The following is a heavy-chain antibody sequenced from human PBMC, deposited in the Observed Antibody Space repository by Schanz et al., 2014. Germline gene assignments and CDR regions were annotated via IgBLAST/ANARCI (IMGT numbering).Heavy chain of an antibody. Sequence: EVQLLESGGGLVQPGESLRLSCAASGFTFSNYAMGWVRQTPGKGLEWVSVISGSGVTIYYADSVKGRFTISRDNSKKTLYLQMNSLRAEDAALYSCARLDSSSWYPEYWGQGTLVTVSS. CDR3: ARLDSSSWYPEY. V-gene: IGHV3-23*01. J-gene: IGHJ4*02. CDR2: ISGSGVTI. CDR1: GFTFSNYA. D-gene: IGHD6-13*01.